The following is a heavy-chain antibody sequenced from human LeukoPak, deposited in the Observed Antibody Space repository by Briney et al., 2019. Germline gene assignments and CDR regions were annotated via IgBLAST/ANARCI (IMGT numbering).Heavy chain of an antibody. D-gene: IGHD3-3*01. V-gene: IGHV4-39*01. J-gene: IGHJ4*02. Sequence: SETLSLTCTVSGGSINSNNYYWGWIRRPPVKGLEWIGSIYSSGSAYYNPSLKSRVTISVDTSKNQFSLRLSSVTAADTAVYYCQSRYLEWLLEYWGQGTLVTVSS. CDR3: QSRYLEWLLEY. CDR1: GGSINSNNYY. CDR2: IYSSGSA.